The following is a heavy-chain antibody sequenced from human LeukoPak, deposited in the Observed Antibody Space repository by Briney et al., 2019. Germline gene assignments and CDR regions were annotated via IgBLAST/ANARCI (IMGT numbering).Heavy chain of an antibody. CDR2: INHSGNI. CDR3: ARGRRW. J-gene: IGHJ4*02. D-gene: IGHD5-24*01. V-gene: IGHV4-34*01. Sequence: SETLSLTCAVYGGSFSGYYWTWIRQPPGKGLEWIGEINHSGNINYNPSLKSRLTISVDTSKNQFSLKLSSMTAADAAVYYCARGRRWWGQGALVTVSS. CDR1: GGSFSGYY.